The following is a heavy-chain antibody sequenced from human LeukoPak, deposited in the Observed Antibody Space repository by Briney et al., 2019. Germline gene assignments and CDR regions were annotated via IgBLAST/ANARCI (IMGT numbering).Heavy chain of an antibody. J-gene: IGHJ4*02. D-gene: IGHD6-19*01. Sequence: GGSLRLSCAASGFTFSSYGMHWVRQAPGKGLEWVAVISYDGSNKYYADSVKGRFTISRDNSKNTLYLQMNSLRAEDTAVYYCARDPRAVAGPDYWGQGTLVTVSS. CDR3: ARDPRAVAGPDY. CDR1: GFTFSSYG. V-gene: IGHV3-30*03. CDR2: ISYDGSNK.